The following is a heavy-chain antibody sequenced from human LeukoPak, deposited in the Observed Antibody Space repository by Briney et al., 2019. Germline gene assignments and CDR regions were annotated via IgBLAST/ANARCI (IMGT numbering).Heavy chain of an antibody. CDR1: GLTFSSYA. D-gene: IGHD3-10*01. V-gene: IGHV3-23*01. J-gene: IGHJ4*02. CDR2: ISGSGGST. CDR3: AKDRVVRGVIRYFDY. Sequence: PGGSLRLSCAASGLTFSSYAMSWVRQAPGKGLEWVSAISGSGGSTYYADSVKGRFTISRDNSKNTLYLQMNSLRAEDTAVYYCAKDRVVRGVIRYFDYWGQGTLVTVSS.